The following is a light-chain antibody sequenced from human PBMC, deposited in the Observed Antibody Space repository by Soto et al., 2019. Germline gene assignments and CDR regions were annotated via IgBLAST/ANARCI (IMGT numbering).Light chain of an antibody. CDR3: QQRNSFPLT. J-gene: IGKJ4*01. CDR1: QSVSSN. Sequence: EIVMTQSPATLSVSPGERATLSCRASQSVSSNLAWYQQKPGQAPRLLIYGASTRATGIPARFSGSGSGTEFTLTISSLQSEDFAVYYCQQRNSFPLTFGGGTKVEIK. CDR2: GAS. V-gene: IGKV3-15*01.